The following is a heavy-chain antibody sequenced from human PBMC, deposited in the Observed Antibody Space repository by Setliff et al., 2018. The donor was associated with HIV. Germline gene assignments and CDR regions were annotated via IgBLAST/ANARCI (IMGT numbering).Heavy chain of an antibody. CDR1: GYSISSGYY. Sequence: SETLSLTCAVSGYSISSGYYWAWIRQSPGKGLDWIGSIHHSGTTYYNPSPKSRVTISVDTTTNQVSLQVNSVTAVDTAVYYCARVPHRVVGTTTLLYHFDYWGLGTLVTVSS. CDR3: ARVPHRVVGTTTLLYHFDY. J-gene: IGHJ4*02. CDR2: IHHSGTT. V-gene: IGHV4-38-2*01. D-gene: IGHD1-26*01.